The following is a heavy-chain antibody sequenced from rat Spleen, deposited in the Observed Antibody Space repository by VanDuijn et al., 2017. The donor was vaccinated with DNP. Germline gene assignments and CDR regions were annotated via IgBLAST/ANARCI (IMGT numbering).Heavy chain of an antibody. CDR3: ARWGGDYFDY. V-gene: IGHV5-7*01. Sequence: EVQLLESGGGLVQPGGSMKLSCAASGFTFSDYNMAWVRQAPKKGLEWVTTIHSDGSSTYYPDSVKGRFIISRDNARNTLYLQMNSLRSEDTATYYCARWGGDYFDYWGQGVMVTVSS. J-gene: IGHJ2*01. CDR2: IHSDGSST. CDR1: GFTFSDYN.